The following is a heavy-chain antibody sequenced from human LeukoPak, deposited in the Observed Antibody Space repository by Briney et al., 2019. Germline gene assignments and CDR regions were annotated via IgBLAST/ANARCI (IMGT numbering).Heavy chain of an antibody. J-gene: IGHJ4*02. D-gene: IGHD5-18*01. CDR1: GFTFSSYA. V-gene: IGHV4-34*01. CDR3: ARDLRYSYGLRGFDY. CDR2: INHSGST. Sequence: GSLRLSCAASGFTFSSYAMSWVRQPPGKGLEWIGEINHSGSTNYNPSLKSRVTISVDTSKNQFSLKLSSVTAADTAVYYCARDLRYSYGLRGFDYWGQGTLVTVSS.